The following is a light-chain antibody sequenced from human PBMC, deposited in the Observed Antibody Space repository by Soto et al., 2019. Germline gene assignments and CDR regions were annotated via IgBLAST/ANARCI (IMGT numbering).Light chain of an antibody. CDR2: DAS. CDR3: QQHNGDAPIT. Sequence: DIQMTQSPSTLSASVGDRVTITCRASQSISGWLAWYQQKPGKAPKLLIYDASTLETGVPSRFSGSGSGTEFTLTISRLQSDDFATYYCQQHNGDAPITFGQGTRLEIK. CDR1: QSISGW. V-gene: IGKV1-5*01. J-gene: IGKJ5*01.